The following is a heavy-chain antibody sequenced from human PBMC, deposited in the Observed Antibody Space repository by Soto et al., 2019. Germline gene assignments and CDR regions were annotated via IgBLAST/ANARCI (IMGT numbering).Heavy chain of an antibody. CDR2: TYYKSKWKN. CDR3: VRGVDSSFDY. V-gene: IGHV6-1*01. Sequence: PSQTLSLTCVISGHSFASNRAAWNWVRQSPSRGLEWLGRTYYKSKWKNDYALSVNSRITINPDTSKNQFSLQLNSVTPEDTAVYYCVRGVDSSFDYWGQGTLVTVS. J-gene: IGHJ4*02. CDR1: GHSFASNRAA. D-gene: IGHD6-13*01.